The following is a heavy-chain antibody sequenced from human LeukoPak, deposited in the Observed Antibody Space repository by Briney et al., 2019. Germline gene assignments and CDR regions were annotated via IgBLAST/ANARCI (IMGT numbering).Heavy chain of an antibody. CDR2: ISGSGGST. J-gene: IGHJ3*02. Sequence: GGSLRLPCAASGFTFSSYAMSWVRQAPGEGLEWVSAISGSGGSTYYADSVKGRFTISRDNSKNTLYLQMNSLRAEDTAVYYCARGGVVVVPAAIRDDAFDIWGQGTMVTVSS. CDR3: ARGGVVVVPAAIRDDAFDI. D-gene: IGHD2-2*01. CDR1: GFTFSSYA. V-gene: IGHV3-23*01.